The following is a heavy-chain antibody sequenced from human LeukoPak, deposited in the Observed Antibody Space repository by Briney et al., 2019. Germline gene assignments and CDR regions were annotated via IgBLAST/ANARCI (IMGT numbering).Heavy chain of an antibody. CDR2: IIPIFGTA. V-gene: IGHV1-69*13. J-gene: IGHJ4*02. CDR1: EGTFSSYA. CDR3: ASAYSSSWSARGYFDY. D-gene: IGHD6-13*01. Sequence: SVKVSCKASEGTFSSYAISWVRQAPGQGLEWMGGIIPIFGTANYAQKFQGRVTITADESTSTAYMELSSLRSEDTAVYYCASAYSSSWSARGYFDYWGQGTLVTVSS.